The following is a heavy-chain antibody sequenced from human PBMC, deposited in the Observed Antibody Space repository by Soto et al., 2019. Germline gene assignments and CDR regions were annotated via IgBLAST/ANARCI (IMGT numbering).Heavy chain of an antibody. CDR2: INAGCGNT. J-gene: IGHJ4*02. V-gene: IGHV1-3*01. Sequence: GASVKVSCKASGYTFSSYAMRWVRQAPGQRLEWMGWINAGCGNTKSSQKFQDRVTISRDASASTAYMELTSLRSEDTAVYYCARDTGDGTFDFWGQGTLVTVSS. CDR3: ARDTGDGTFDF. D-gene: IGHD7-27*01. CDR1: GYTFSSYA.